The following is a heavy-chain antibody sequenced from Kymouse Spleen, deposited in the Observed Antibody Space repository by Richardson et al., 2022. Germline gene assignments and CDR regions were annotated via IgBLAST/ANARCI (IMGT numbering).Heavy chain of an antibody. J-gene: IGHJ6*02. CDR2: IYHSGST. D-gene: IGHD3-10*01. V-gene: IGHV4-4*02. CDR3: AREGYYGSGSYYNRCSGMDV. CDR1: GGSISSSNW. Sequence: QVQLQESGPGLVKPSGTLSLTCAVSGGSISSSNWWSWVRQPPGKGLEWIGEIYHSGSTNYNPSLKSRVTISVDKSKNQFSLKLSSVTAADTAVYYCAREGYYGSGSYYNRCSGMDVWGQGTTVTVSS.